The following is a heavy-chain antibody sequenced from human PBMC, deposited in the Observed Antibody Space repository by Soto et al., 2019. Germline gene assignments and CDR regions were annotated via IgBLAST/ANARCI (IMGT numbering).Heavy chain of an antibody. J-gene: IGHJ4*02. Sequence: SEALFLPCTVSGGSISSSTYYLGWIRQPPGKGLEWIGNIYYSGNTYYNPSLKSRVTISLDTSTNQFSLTLRPGTVAETALYYFARHKYHSSRPSAYGGKGSLVTVSP. CDR1: GGSISSSTYY. D-gene: IGHD3-22*01. CDR3: ARHKYHSSRPSAY. CDR2: IYYSGNT. V-gene: IGHV4-39*01.